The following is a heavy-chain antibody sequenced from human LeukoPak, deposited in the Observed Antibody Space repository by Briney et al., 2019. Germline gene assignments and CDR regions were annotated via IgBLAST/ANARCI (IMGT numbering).Heavy chain of an antibody. CDR2: ISGSDPTV. J-gene: IGHJ5*02. D-gene: IGHD3-10*01. CDR1: GFTFRTYE. CDR3: ARDKIGYYRSFDP. V-gene: IGHV3-48*03. Sequence: PGGSLRLSCVASGFTFRTYEMNWVRQAPEKGLEWVSYISGSDPTVYYADSVRGRFTISRDNAKNSLYLQMNSLRAEDTAVYYCARDKIGYYRSFDPWGQGTLVTVSS.